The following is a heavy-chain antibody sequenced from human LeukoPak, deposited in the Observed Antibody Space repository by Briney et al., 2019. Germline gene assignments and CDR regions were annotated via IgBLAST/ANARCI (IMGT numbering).Heavy chain of an antibody. CDR2: ISGSGGST. Sequence: GGSLRLSCAASGFTFSSYAMSWVRQAPGKGLEWVSAISGSGGSTCYADSVKGRFTISRDNSKNTLYLQMNSLRAEDTAVYYCANGGVQRPVDYWGQGTLVTVSS. J-gene: IGHJ4*02. V-gene: IGHV3-23*01. CDR1: GFTFSSYA. D-gene: IGHD6-25*01. CDR3: ANGGVQRPVDY.